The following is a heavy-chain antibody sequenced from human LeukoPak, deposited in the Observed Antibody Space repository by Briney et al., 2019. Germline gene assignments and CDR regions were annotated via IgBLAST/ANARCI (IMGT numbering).Heavy chain of an antibody. Sequence: GRSLRLSCAASGFTFSTYAMHWVRQAPGTGLEWVAVISYDGNNKYYADSVKGRFTISRDNSKNTLYLQMNSLRAEDTAVYHCARDPVYRGGPNCWALMGYLEYWGQGILVTVSS. CDR1: GFTFSTYA. J-gene: IGHJ4*02. D-gene: IGHD2-21*01. CDR2: ISYDGNNK. V-gene: IGHV3-30*04. CDR3: ARDPVYRGGPNCWALMGYLEY.